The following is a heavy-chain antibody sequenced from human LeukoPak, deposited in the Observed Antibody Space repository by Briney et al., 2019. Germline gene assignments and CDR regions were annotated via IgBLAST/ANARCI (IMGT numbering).Heavy chain of an antibody. CDR1: GYTFTGYY. J-gene: IGHJ5*02. CDR2: INPSGGST. Sequence: ASVKVSCKASGYTFTGYYMHWVRQAPGQGLEWMGIINPSGGSTSYAQKFQGRVTMTRDTSTSTVYMELSSLRSEDTAVYYCARDLDFWSGYPKNWFDPWGQGTLVTVSS. D-gene: IGHD3-3*01. CDR3: ARDLDFWSGYPKNWFDP. V-gene: IGHV1-46*01.